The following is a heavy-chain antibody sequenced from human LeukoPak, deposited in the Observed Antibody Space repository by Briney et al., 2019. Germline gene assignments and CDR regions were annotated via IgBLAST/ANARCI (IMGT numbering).Heavy chain of an antibody. CDR3: ARESDYGDYVPESLDAFDI. Sequence: ASVKVSCKASGYTFTSYGISWVRQAPGQGLEWMGWISAYNGNTNYAQKLQGRVTMTTDTSTSTAYMELRSLRSDDTAVYYCARESDYGDYVPESLDAFDIWGQGTMVTVSS. CDR2: ISAYNGNT. J-gene: IGHJ3*02. V-gene: IGHV1-18*01. CDR1: GYTFTSYG. D-gene: IGHD4-17*01.